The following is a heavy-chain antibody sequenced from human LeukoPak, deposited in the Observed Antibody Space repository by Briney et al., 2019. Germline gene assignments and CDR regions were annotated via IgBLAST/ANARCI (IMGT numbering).Heavy chain of an antibody. V-gene: IGHV1-18*01. Sequence: GASVKFSCKASGYTFTIYGISWLRQAPGQGIEWMGWISAYKGNTNYAQKLHGRVTMTTDTSTSTAYMELRSLRADDTAVYYCARDRGEYKTYDYWGQGTLVTVSS. J-gene: IGHJ4*02. D-gene: IGHD2-21*01. CDR1: GYTFTIYG. CDR2: ISAYKGNT. CDR3: ARDRGEYKTYDY.